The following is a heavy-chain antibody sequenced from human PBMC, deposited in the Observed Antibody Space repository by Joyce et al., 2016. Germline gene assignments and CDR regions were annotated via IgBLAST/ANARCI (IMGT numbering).Heavy chain of an antibody. CDR2: IYYSGSM. CDR3: ARNVVVVTPIGNYFDY. D-gene: IGHD2-21*02. J-gene: IGHJ4*02. CDR1: GDSISRSDYH. V-gene: IGHV4-39*07. Sequence: QLQLQESGSGLVKPSETLSLTCTVSGDSISRSDYHWGWIRQPPGKGLEWIGSIYYSGSMYYNPTLKSRVTMSVDTSKNQFSRKLSSVTAADTALYYCARNVVVVTPIGNYFDYWGQGTLVTVSS.